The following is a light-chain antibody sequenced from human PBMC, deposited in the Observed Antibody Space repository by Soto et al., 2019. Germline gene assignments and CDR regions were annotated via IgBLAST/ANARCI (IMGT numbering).Light chain of an antibody. CDR1: QSVGTK. Sequence: IVLTQSPGALSVSPGERATPSCRASQSVGTKLAWYQQKPGQAPRLLIYGASTRATGIPARFSGSGSGTEFTLTISSLQSEDFAVYYCQQYNNWPPITFGQGTRLEI. CDR3: QQYNNWPPIT. J-gene: IGKJ5*01. V-gene: IGKV3-15*01. CDR2: GAS.